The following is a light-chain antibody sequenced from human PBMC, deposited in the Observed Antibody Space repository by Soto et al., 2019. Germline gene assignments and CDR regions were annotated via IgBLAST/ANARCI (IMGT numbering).Light chain of an antibody. V-gene: IGLV1-44*01. CDR3: AAWNDNLNGPSYV. Sequence: VLTQPPSTSGTPGQRVTISCSGSSSNIGSNAVNWYQQLPGTAPKLLIYDNNRRPSGVPDRFSGSKSGTSASLAISGLQSEDEADYYCAAWNDNLNGPSYVFGAGTKVTVL. CDR1: SSNIGSNA. J-gene: IGLJ1*01. CDR2: DNN.